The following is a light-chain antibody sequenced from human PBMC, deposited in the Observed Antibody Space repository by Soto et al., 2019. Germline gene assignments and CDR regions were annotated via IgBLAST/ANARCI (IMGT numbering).Light chain of an antibody. J-gene: IGKJ1*01. CDR1: QSVSRT. V-gene: IGKV3-11*01. CDR3: QQRYNWPQT. Sequence: EVVLTQSPATLSLSPGERANLSCRTSQSVSRTLAWYQQKSGQAPRLLIYDASNRATGIPTRVSGSGSGTDFTLTISSLEPEDFAVYYCQQRYNWPQTFGQGTKVEIK. CDR2: DAS.